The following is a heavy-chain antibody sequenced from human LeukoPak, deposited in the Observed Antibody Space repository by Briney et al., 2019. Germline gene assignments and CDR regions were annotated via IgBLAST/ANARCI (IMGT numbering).Heavy chain of an antibody. J-gene: IGHJ4*02. V-gene: IGHV3-20*01. CDR2: INWNGGST. D-gene: IGHD3-22*01. CDR1: GFSFDDYG. Sequence: PGGSLRLSCAASGFSFDDYGMSWVRQAPRKGLEWVSGINWNGGSTGYADSVKGRCTISRDNAKNSLYLQMNSLRAEDTALYHCARGSYYDRHPFDYWGQGTLVTVSS. CDR3: ARGSYYDRHPFDY.